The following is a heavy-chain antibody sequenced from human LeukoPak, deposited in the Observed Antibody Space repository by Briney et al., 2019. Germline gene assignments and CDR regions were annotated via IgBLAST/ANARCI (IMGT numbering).Heavy chain of an antibody. V-gene: IGHV3-30-3*01. CDR1: EFTFSSYA. CDR2: ISYDGNDK. D-gene: IGHD2/OR15-2a*01. Sequence: GTSLRLSCAASEFTFSSYAMHWVRQAPGKGLEWVAVISYDGNDKYYVDSVKGRFTVSRDNSRNTLYLQMNSLRPEDTAVYYYGRADSTLVSGDYWGQGTLVSVSS. CDR3: GRADSTLVSGDY. J-gene: IGHJ4*02.